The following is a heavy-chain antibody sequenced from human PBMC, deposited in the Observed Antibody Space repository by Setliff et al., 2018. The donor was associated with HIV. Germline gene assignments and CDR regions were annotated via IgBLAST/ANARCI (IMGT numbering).Heavy chain of an antibody. Sequence: GGSLRLSCAASGFTFSDCSMNWVRQAPGKGLEWISYITSSGSTIYYADSVKGRFTISRDNAKNSLYLQMNSLRPEDTAVYYCARDCRVGWVFTYGMDVWGQGTLVTVSS. V-gene: IGHV3-48*04. J-gene: IGHJ6*02. CDR1: GFTFSDCS. D-gene: IGHD6-13*01. CDR3: ARDCRVGWVFTYGMDV. CDR2: ITSSGSTI.